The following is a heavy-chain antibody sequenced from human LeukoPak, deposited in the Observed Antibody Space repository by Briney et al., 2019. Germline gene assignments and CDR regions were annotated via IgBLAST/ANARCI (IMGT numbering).Heavy chain of an antibody. J-gene: IGHJ6*02. CDR3: ARESSGYSYGKKDYYGMDV. CDR2: INPSGGST. CDR1: GYTFTSYY. Sequence: GASVKVSCKASGYTFTSYYIHWVRQAPGQGLEWMGIINPSGGSTSYAQKFRGRVTMTRDTSTSTVYMELSSLRSEDTAVYYCARESSGYSYGKKDYYGMDVWGQGTTVTVSS. V-gene: IGHV1-46*01. D-gene: IGHD5-18*01.